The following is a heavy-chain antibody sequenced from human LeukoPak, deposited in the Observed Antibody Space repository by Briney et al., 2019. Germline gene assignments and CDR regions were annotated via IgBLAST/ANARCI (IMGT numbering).Heavy chain of an antibody. CDR1: GGSFSGYY. Sequence: SETLSLTCAVYGGSFSGYYWSWIRQPPGKGLEWIGEINHSGSTNYNPSLKSRVTISVDTTKNQFSLKLSSVTAADTAVYYCASFDYGGNPGERSGYYFDYWGQGTLVTVSS. CDR2: INHSGST. D-gene: IGHD4-23*01. CDR3: ASFDYGGNPGERSGYYFDY. J-gene: IGHJ4*02. V-gene: IGHV4-34*01.